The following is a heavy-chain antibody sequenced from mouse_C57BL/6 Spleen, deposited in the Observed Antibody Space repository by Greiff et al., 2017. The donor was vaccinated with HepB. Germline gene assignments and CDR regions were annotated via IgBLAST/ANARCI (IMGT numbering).Heavy chain of an antibody. CDR3: ARTYGSSYWFAY. J-gene: IGHJ3*01. D-gene: IGHD1-1*01. Sequence: VKLQESGPELVKPGASVKISCKASGYAFSSSWMNWVKQRPGKGLEWIGRIYPGDGDTNYNGKFKGKATLTADKSSSTAYMQLSSLTSEDSAVDFCARTYGSSYWFAYWGQGTLVTVSA. CDR1: GYAFSSSW. V-gene: IGHV1-82*01. CDR2: IYPGDGDT.